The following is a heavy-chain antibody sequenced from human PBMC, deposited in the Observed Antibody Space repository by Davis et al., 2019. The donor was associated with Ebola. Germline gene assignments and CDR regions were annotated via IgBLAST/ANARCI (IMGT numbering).Heavy chain of an antibody. CDR3: ARDPYYYDSSGYYFNDAFDI. Sequence: AASVKVSCKASGYTFTSYGISWVRQAPGQGLEWMGWISVYNGNTKYAQKLQGRVTMTTDTSTSTAYMELRSLRSDDTAVYYCARDPYYYDSSGYYFNDAFDIWGQGTMVTVSS. CDR2: ISVYNGNT. V-gene: IGHV1-18*01. J-gene: IGHJ3*02. CDR1: GYTFTSYG. D-gene: IGHD3-22*01.